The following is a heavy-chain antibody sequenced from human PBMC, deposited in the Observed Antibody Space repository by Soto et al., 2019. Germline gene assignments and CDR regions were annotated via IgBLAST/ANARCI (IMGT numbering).Heavy chain of an antibody. CDR2: IIPIFGTA. V-gene: IGHV1-69*13. Sequence: VASVKVSCKASGGTFSSYAISWVRQAPGQGLEWMGGIIPIFGTANYAQKFQGRVTITADESTSTAYVELSSLRSEDTAVYYCARDRGFGVVIADYYYGMDVWGQGTTVTVSS. CDR1: GGTFSSYA. J-gene: IGHJ6*02. CDR3: ARDRGFGVVIADYYYGMDV. D-gene: IGHD3-3*01.